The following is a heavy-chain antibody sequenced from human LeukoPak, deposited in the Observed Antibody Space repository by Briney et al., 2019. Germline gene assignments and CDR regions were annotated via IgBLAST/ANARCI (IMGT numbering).Heavy chain of an antibody. J-gene: IGHJ4*02. D-gene: IGHD3-3*01. CDR3: AKDPGFAYSEDY. Sequence: GGSPRLSCAASGFTFSSYGMHWVRQAPGKGLEWVAFIRYDGSNKYYADSVKGRFTISRDNSKNTLYLQMNSLRAEDTAVYYCAKDPGFAYSEDYWGQGTLVTVSS. CDR2: IRYDGSNK. V-gene: IGHV3-30*02. CDR1: GFTFSSYG.